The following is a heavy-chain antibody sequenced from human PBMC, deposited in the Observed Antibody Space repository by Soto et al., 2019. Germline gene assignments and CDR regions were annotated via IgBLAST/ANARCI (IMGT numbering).Heavy chain of an antibody. CDR2: FDPEDGET. V-gene: IGHV1-24*01. D-gene: IGHD3-10*01. CDR1: GYTPTQLS. J-gene: IGHJ4*02. Sequence: EASVKVSCKVSGYTPTQLSMHWVGQGPGKGLEWMGGFDPEDGETIYAQKFQGRVTMTEDTSTDTAYMELSSLRSEDTAVYYCAREYYYGTGPWYWGQGTLVTVSS. CDR3: AREYYYGTGPWY.